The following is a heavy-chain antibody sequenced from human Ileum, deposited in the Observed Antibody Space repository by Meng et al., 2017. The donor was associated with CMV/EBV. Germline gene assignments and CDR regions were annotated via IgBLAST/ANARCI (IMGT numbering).Heavy chain of an antibody. Sequence: QGQLQESGPGLVKPSQTLSLTCTVSGASISSSSYYWSWIRQPAGKGLEWIGRIYASGTTNYNPSLKSRVTMSLDTSKSQFSLKLTSVTAADTAVYYCVRQGYENYGDYVAWGQGTLVTVSS. CDR3: VRQGYENYGDYVA. D-gene: IGHD4-17*01. CDR2: IYASGTT. V-gene: IGHV4-61*02. CDR1: GASISSSSYY. J-gene: IGHJ5*02.